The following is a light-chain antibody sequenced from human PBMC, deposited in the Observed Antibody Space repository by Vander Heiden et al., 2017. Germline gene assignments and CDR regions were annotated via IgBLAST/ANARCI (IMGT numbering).Light chain of an antibody. Sequence: IVLTPSLATRTVSPAASLALAARPSQCVSNYLDGYQQKRAVRPRSLIFYASNRVTGILAGMSRGGAATSFFITISGLEPEDFAVFYYRQRISKPPFTFGQGTKLEIK. CDR3: RQRISKPPFT. V-gene: IGKV3-11*01. J-gene: IGKJ2*01. CDR1: QCVSNY. CDR2: YAS.